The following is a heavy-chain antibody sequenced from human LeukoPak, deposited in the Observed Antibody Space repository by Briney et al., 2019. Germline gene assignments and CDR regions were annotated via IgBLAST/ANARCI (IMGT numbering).Heavy chain of an antibody. Sequence: SETLSLTCTVPGGSISSYYWSWIRQPPGKGLEWIGYIYYSGSTNYNPSLKSRVTISVDTSKNQFSLKLSSVTAADTAVYYCARGGYYYDSFDAFDIWGQGTMVTVSS. V-gene: IGHV4-59*08. CDR1: GGSISSYY. D-gene: IGHD3-22*01. CDR2: IYYSGST. CDR3: ARGGYYYDSFDAFDI. J-gene: IGHJ3*02.